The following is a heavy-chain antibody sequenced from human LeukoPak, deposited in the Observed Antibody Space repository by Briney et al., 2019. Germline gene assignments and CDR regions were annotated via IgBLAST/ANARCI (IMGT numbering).Heavy chain of an antibody. J-gene: IGHJ4*02. D-gene: IGHD4-17*01. Sequence: ASVKVSCKASGYTFTDYYMHWMRQAPGQGLEWMGWINPNGGGTNYAQDFQGRVTMTRDSSISTAYMDLGRLTSDDTAVYYCARGPTVTTFDYWGQGTLVTVSS. CDR3: ARGPTVTTFDY. V-gene: IGHV1-2*02. CDR1: GYTFTDYY. CDR2: INPNGGGT.